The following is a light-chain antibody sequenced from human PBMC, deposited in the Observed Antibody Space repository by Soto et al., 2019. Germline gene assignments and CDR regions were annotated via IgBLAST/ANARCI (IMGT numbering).Light chain of an antibody. J-gene: IGKJ1*01. CDR2: AAS. CDR3: QQSFSTPRT. CDR1: QSISSY. V-gene: IGKV1-39*01. Sequence: DIQMTQSPSSLSASVGDRVTITCRTSQSISSYLNWYQQTPGKAPKLLIYAASSFQSGVPSRFSGCGSGTDFTLTISSLQPEDFGTYYCQQSFSTPRTFGQGTKVEIK.